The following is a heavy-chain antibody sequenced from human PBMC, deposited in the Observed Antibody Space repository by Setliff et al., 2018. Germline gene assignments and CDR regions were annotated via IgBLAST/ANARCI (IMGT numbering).Heavy chain of an antibody. CDR2: IFYDGSEK. J-gene: IGHJ4*02. Sequence: PGGSLRLSCAASGFTFSTYAMHWVRQAPGKGLEWVGYIFYDGSEKYYADSVKGRFTISRDNSKNTVYLEMNNLRAEDTAVYYCARVTMVRGPIDYWGQGTLVTVSS. V-gene: IGHV3-33*08. CDR1: GFTFSTYA. CDR3: ARVTMVRGPIDY. D-gene: IGHD3-10*01.